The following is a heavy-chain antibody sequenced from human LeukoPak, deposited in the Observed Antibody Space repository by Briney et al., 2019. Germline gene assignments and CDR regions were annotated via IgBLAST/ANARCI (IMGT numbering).Heavy chain of an antibody. D-gene: IGHD5-18*01. J-gene: IGHJ4*02. CDR1: GGSFSGYY. CDR2: INHSGST. V-gene: IGHV4-34*01. CDR3: ARGAGGYSYGYSPFDY. Sequence: PSETLSLTCAVYGGSFSGYYWSWIRQPPGKGLEWIGEINHSGSTNYNPSLKSRVTISVDTSKNQFSLKLSSVTAADTAVYYCARGAGGYSYGYSPFDYWGQGTLVTVSS.